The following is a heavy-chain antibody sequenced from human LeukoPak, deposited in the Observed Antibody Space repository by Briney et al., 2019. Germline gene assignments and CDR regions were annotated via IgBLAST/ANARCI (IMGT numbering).Heavy chain of an antibody. D-gene: IGHD4-17*01. Sequence: SETLSLTCAVYGGSFSGCYWSWIRQPPGKGLEWIGEINHSGSTNYNPSLKSRVTISVDTSKNQFSLKLSSVTAADTAVYYCARVYGDYEGYWGQGTLVTVSS. J-gene: IGHJ4*02. V-gene: IGHV4-34*01. CDR1: GGSFSGCY. CDR3: ARVYGDYEGY. CDR2: INHSGST.